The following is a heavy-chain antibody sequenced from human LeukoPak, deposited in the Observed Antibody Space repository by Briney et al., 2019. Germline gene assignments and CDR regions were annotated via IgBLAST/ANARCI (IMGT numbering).Heavy chain of an antibody. J-gene: IGHJ3*02. CDR2: ISSNGGST. CDR1: GFTFSSYA. V-gene: IGHV3-64*01. D-gene: IGHD5-24*01. Sequence: GGSLRLSCAASGFTFSSYAMHWVRQAPGKGLEYVSAISSNGGSTYYANSVKGRFTISRDNSKNTLYLQMGSLRAEDMAAYQCEREGLQTPRVFDIWGQGTMVTVSS. CDR3: EREGLQTPRVFDI.